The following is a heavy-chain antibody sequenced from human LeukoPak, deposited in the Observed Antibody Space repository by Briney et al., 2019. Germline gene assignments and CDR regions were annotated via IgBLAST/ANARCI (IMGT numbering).Heavy chain of an antibody. V-gene: IGHV3-7*01. CDR2: IKQDGSEK. CDR1: GFTFSSYW. Sequence: PGGSLRLSCAASGFTFSSYWTSWVRQAPGKGLEWVANIKQDGSEKNYVDSVKGRFTISRDNAKNSLDLQMNSLRAEDTAVYYCARAGGYASSWAYWGQGTLVAVSS. J-gene: IGHJ4*02. D-gene: IGHD5-12*01. CDR3: ARAGGYASSWAY.